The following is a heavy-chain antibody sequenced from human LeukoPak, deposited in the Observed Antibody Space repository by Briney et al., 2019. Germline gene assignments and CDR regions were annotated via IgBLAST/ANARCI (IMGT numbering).Heavy chain of an antibody. CDR3: AKDPGYQPPGYYMDV. Sequence: PGGSLRLSCAASGFTLSTYGMHWVRQAPGKGLEWVAFIAYGGSNKWYAGSVKGRFTISRDNSKNTLYLQMNSLRPEDTALYYCAKDPGYQPPGYYMDVWGKGTTVTVSS. J-gene: IGHJ6*03. V-gene: IGHV3-30*02. CDR2: IAYGGSNK. CDR1: GFTLSTYG. D-gene: IGHD2-2*01.